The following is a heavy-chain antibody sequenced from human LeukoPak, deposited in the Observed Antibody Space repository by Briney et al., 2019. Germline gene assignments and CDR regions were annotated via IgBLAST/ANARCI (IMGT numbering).Heavy chain of an antibody. CDR2: IRPYNGNT. J-gene: IGHJ4*02. Sequence: GASVEVSCKASGYSFTNYDITWVRQAPGQGLEWMGWIRPYNGNTNNAQNLQGRVTMTTDTSTSTAYMELRSLRPDDTAVYYCARYYCSSITCQGIDYWGQGTLVTVSS. D-gene: IGHD2-2*01. CDR3: ARYYCSSITCQGIDY. V-gene: IGHV1-18*01. CDR1: GYSFTNYD.